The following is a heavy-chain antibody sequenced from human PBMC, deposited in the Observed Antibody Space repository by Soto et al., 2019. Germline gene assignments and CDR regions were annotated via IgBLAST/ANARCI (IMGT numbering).Heavy chain of an antibody. V-gene: IGHV3-7*03. J-gene: IGHJ3*02. CDR2: IKQDGSEK. Sequence: EVQLVESGGGLVQPGGSLRLSCADSGFTFSIYWMSWVRQAPGKGLDWVANIKQDGSEKYYVDSVKGRFTISRDNAKNSLYLQMNSLRAEDTAVYYCARGGLKMADAFDIWGKGTMVTVSS. CDR1: GFTFSIYW. CDR3: ARGGLKMADAFDI.